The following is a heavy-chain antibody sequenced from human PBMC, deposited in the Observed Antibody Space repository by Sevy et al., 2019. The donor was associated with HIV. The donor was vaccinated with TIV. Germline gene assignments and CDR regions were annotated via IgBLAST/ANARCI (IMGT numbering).Heavy chain of an antibody. CDR3: ARAPPVRSGDDSLNWFDP. Sequence: SETLSLTCTVSGGSISAYHWSWIRQPPGKGLEYIGYIHYTGTTNSNPSLKSRVTISVDTSKNQFSLKLSSVTAADTALYYCARAPPVRSGDDSLNWFDPWGQGTLVTVSS. V-gene: IGHV4-59*01. D-gene: IGHD5-12*01. CDR1: GGSISAYH. CDR2: IHYTGTT. J-gene: IGHJ5*02.